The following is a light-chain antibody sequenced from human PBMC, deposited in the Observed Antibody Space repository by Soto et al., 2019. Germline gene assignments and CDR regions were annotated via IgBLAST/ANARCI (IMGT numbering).Light chain of an antibody. Sequence: QAVVTQEPSLTVSPGGTVTLTGGSSTGAVTSGHYPYWFQQKPGQAPRTLIYDTTNKHSWTPARFSGSLLGGKAALTLSGAQPEDEAEYYCVLSYRGARPVFGGGTKLTVL. J-gene: IGLJ3*02. CDR1: TGAVTSGHY. V-gene: IGLV7-46*01. CDR3: VLSYRGARPV. CDR2: DTT.